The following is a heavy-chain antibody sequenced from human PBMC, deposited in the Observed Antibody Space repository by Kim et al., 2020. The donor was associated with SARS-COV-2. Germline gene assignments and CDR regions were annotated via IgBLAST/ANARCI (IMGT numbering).Heavy chain of an antibody. D-gene: IGHD3-10*01. CDR1: GYTFSGHG. Sequence: GGSLRLSCEASGYTFSGHGMHWVRQAPGKGLEWVAVIWYDAKREYYTDSVRGRFTVSRDNSKNTLYLQMSNLRTEDTAVYYCARLYGGDYSGSRSYFDTWGQGTLVTVSS. CDR3: ARLYGGDYSGSRSYFDT. CDR2: IWYDAKRE. J-gene: IGHJ4*02. V-gene: IGHV3-33*01.